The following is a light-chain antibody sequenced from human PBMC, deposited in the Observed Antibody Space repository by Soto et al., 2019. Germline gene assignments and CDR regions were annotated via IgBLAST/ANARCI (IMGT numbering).Light chain of an antibody. Sequence: DIVMTQSPDSLAVSLGERATINCKSSQSVLYSSNNKNYLAWYQQKPGQPPKLLIYWASTRESGVPDRFSGSGSGTYFTLTLSSLQAEDVAVFYCQQYYRPWTFGQGTKVEIK. J-gene: IGKJ1*01. CDR1: QSVLYSSNNKNY. CDR2: WAS. V-gene: IGKV4-1*01. CDR3: QQYYRPWT.